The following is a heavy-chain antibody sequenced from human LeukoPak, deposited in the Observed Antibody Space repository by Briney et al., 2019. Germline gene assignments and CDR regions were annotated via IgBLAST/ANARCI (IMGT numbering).Heavy chain of an antibody. CDR1: GFSFTDYP. V-gene: IGHV3-23*01. D-gene: IGHD2-8*01. Sequence: PGGSLRLSCATSGFSFTDYPMNWVRQAPGKGLEWVSGISGSGAGTYYADSVKGRFTISRDNSKNTLYLQMNSLRAEDTAVYYCAKMVREFYTISYYFDYWGQGTLVTVSS. J-gene: IGHJ4*02. CDR3: AKMVREFYTISYYFDY. CDR2: ISGSGAGT.